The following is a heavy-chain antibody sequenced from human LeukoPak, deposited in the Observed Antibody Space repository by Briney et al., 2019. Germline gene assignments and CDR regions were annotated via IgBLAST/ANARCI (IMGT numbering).Heavy chain of an antibody. CDR1: GFTFGSYA. CDR3: AREGSDNSGYALDF. D-gene: IGHD3-9*01. Sequence: PGGSLRLSCAASGFTFGSYAMNWVRQAPGKGLEWVSAITGSTGTAYYADSVKGRFTVSRDNSKNTLYLQVNSLRAEDTAVYYCAREGSDNSGYALDFGGGEPRAPVS. CDR2: ITGSTGTA. V-gene: IGHV3-23*01. J-gene: IGHJ4*02.